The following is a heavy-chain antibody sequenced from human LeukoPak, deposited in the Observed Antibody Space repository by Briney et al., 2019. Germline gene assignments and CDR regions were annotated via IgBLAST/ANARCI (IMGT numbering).Heavy chain of an antibody. CDR1: GGTFSSYA. V-gene: IGHV1-69*13. CDR3: AKDYYGDYAPHDY. J-gene: IGHJ4*02. Sequence: SVKVSCKASGGTFSSYAISWVRQAPGQGLEWMGGIIPIFGTANYAQKFQGRVTITADESTSTAYMELSSLRSEDTAVYYCAKDYYGDYAPHDYWGQGTLVTVSS. D-gene: IGHD4-17*01. CDR2: IIPIFGTA.